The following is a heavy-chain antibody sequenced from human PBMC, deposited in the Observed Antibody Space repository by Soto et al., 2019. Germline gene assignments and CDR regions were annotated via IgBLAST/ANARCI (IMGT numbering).Heavy chain of an antibody. D-gene: IGHD2-2*01. CDR2: NSAYNGNT. V-gene: IGHV1-18*01. CDR3: ARVGWSDIVVVPAAAYYYYGMDV. Sequence: ASVKVSCKASGYTFTNYGISWVRQAPGQGLEWMGWNSAYNGNTNYAQKLQGRVTMTTDTSTSTAYMELRSLRSDDTAVYYCARVGWSDIVVVPAAAYYYYGMDVWGQGITVTVSS. J-gene: IGHJ6*02. CDR1: GYTFTNYG.